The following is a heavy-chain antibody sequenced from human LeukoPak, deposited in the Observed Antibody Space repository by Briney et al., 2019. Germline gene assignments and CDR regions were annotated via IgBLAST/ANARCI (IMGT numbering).Heavy chain of an antibody. D-gene: IGHD2-15*01. CDR2: ISGSGGST. Sequence: QPGGSLRLSCAASGFTFSSYGMSWVRQAPGKGLEWVSAISGSGGSTYYADSVKGRFTISRDNSKNTLYLQMNSLRAEDTAVYYCAKAGAVVVVAAKYFDYWGQGTLVTVSS. CDR1: GFTFSSYG. V-gene: IGHV3-23*01. CDR3: AKAGAVVVVAAKYFDY. J-gene: IGHJ4*02.